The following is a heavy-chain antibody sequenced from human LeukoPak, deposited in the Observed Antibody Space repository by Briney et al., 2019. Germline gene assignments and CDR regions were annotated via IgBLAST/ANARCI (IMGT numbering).Heavy chain of an antibody. CDR1: GFTFSSYW. V-gene: IGHV3-74*01. D-gene: IGHD6-19*01. CDR3: ARDDAVAGRDY. J-gene: IGHJ4*02. Sequence: GALRLSCAASGFTFSSYWMHWVRQAPGKGLVWVSRINSDGSSTSYADSVKGRFTISRDNAKNTLYLQMNSLRAEDTAVYYCARDDAVAGRDYWGQGTLVTVSS. CDR2: INSDGSST.